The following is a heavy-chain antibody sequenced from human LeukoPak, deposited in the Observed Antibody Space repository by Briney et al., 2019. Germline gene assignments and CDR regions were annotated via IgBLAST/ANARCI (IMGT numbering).Heavy chain of an antibody. D-gene: IGHD3-10*01. CDR3: ARETSGMVRGVISSWDEYYFDY. V-gene: IGHV4-30-4*01. CDR2: IYYSGST. CDR1: GGSISSGDYY. Sequence: PSETLSLTCTVSGGSISSGDYYWSWIRQPPGKGLEWIGYIYYSGSTYYNPSLKSRVTISVDTSKNPFSLKLSSVPAADTAVYYCARETSGMVRGVISSWDEYYFDYWGQGTLVTVSS. J-gene: IGHJ4*02.